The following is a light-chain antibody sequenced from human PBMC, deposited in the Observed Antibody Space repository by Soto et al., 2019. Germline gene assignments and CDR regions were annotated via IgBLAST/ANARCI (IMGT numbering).Light chain of an antibody. J-gene: IGKJ2*01. CDR1: QSISSSY. CDR3: QQYGSSSYT. V-gene: IGKV3-20*01. Sequence: EFVLTQSPGTLSLSPGERATLSCRASQSISSSYLAWYQQKPGQAPRLLIYAASSRATGIPDRFSGSGSGTDFTLTISRLEPEDVAVYYCQQYGSSSYTFGQGTQLEIK. CDR2: AAS.